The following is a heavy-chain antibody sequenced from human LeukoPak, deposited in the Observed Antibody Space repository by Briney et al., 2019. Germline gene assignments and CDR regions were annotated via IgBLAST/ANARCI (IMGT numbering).Heavy chain of an antibody. CDR3: ASGSRFDY. Sequence: GGSLRLSCAASGFTFSYYWMYWVRQAPGKGLEWVSVIYSGGSIYYTDSVKGRFTISRHNSKNTLYLQMNSLRTEDTAVYYCASGSRFDYWGQGTLVTVSS. V-gene: IGHV3-53*04. J-gene: IGHJ4*02. D-gene: IGHD5/OR15-5a*01. CDR1: GFTFSYYW. CDR2: IYSGGSI.